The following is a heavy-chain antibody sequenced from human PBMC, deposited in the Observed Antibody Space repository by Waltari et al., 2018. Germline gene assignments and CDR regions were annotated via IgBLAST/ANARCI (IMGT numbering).Heavy chain of an antibody. Sequence: EVQLVESGGDLVQPGGSLRLSCAASGFTFSDYWMNWLRQAPGKGLEWVANIKQDGSEKYFVDSVKGRFTISRDDSENTLYLHMDSLKTDDTGVYYCRVVTIVTADYWGQGTLVTVSS. CDR3: RVVTIVTADY. D-gene: IGHD2-21*02. CDR1: GFTFSDYW. V-gene: IGHV3-7*03. J-gene: IGHJ4*02. CDR2: IKQDGSEK.